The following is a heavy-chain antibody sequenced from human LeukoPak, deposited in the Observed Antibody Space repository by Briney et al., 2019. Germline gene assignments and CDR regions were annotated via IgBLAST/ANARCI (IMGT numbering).Heavy chain of an antibody. CDR1: GFTFNSYW. Sequence: PGGSLRLSCAASGFTFNSYWMHWVRQAPGKGLVWVSLINSDGSSTNYADSVKGRFTISRDNAKNTLYLQMNSLRAEDTAVYYCARLYGGYGDYYFDYWGQGTLVTVSS. V-gene: IGHV3-74*01. J-gene: IGHJ4*02. CDR2: INSDGSST. CDR3: ARLYGGYGDYYFDY. D-gene: IGHD4-17*01.